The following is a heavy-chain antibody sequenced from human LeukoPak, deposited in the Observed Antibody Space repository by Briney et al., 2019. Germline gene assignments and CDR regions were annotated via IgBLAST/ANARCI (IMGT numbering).Heavy chain of an antibody. CDR2: SSYSGST. J-gene: IGHJ4*02. CDR1: GGSVSSHY. CDR3: ARVGGSYGSGTAYFDY. V-gene: IGHV4-59*02. Sequence: PSETLSLTCTVSGGSVSSHYWTWIRQPPGKGLEWIGYSSYSGSTNYNPSLESRLTISVGMSKNQFSLKLNSVTAADTAVYYCARVGGSYGSGTAYFDYWGQGTLVTVSS. D-gene: IGHD3-10*01.